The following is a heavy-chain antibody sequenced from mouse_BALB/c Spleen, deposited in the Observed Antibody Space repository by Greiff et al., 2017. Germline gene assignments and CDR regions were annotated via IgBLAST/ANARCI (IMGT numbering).Heavy chain of an antibody. CDR1: GFTFSSYA. Sequence: EVKVEESGGGLVKPGGSLKLSCAASGFTFSSYAMSWVRQTPEKRLEWVASISSGGSTYYPDSVKGRFTISRDNARNILYLQMSSLRSEDTAMYYCARAYRYGPFDVWGAGTTVTVSS. CDR3: ARAYRYGPFDV. D-gene: IGHD2-14*01. V-gene: IGHV5-6-5*01. CDR2: ISSGGST. J-gene: IGHJ1*01.